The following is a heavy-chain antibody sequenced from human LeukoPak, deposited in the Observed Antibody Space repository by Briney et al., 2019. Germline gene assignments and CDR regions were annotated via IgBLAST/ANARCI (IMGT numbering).Heavy chain of an antibody. D-gene: IGHD3-3*01. CDR2: VYFNGTS. Sequence: SETLSLTCSVSGRSISNSDYFWGWVRQPPGKGLEWIGNVYFNGTSYYNPSLRSRVTISADTSKNQFSLKLTSVTAADTAVYYCARHPRVWSGYYETRYFYHMDIWGKGTTVAVSS. V-gene: IGHV4-39*01. CDR1: GRSISNSDYF. J-gene: IGHJ6*03. CDR3: ARHPRVWSGYYETRYFYHMDI.